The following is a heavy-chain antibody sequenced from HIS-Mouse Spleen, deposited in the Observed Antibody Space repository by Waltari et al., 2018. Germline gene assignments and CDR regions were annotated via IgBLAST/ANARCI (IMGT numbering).Heavy chain of an antibody. J-gene: IGHJ4*02. CDR3: ARGRSPATVTIWYYFDY. Sequence: QVQLVQSGAEVKKPGASVKVSCKASGYTFTSYDINWVRQATGQGLEWMGWTNPNRGNTGYAQKFQGRVTMTRNTSISTAYMELSSVTAADTAVYYCARGRSPATVTIWYYFDYWGQGTLVTVSS. CDR1: GYTFTSYD. D-gene: IGHD4-17*01. V-gene: IGHV1-8*01. CDR2: TNPNRGNT.